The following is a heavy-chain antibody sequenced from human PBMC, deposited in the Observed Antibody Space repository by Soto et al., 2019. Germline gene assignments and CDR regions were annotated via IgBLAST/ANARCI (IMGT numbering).Heavy chain of an antibody. CDR1: GYTFTNFY. CDR3: AKPQIARHYYYGMEV. V-gene: IGHV1-46*01. Sequence: QVQLVQSGAEVKKPGASVKVSCKASGYTFTNFYMHWVRQAPGQGLEWMGIINPSGTTTDYAQKFQGRVTMTRDPSTSTYYRELSSLRSEDTAVYYCAKPQIARHYYYGMEVWGQGTAVTVSS. CDR2: INPSGTTT. J-gene: IGHJ6*02.